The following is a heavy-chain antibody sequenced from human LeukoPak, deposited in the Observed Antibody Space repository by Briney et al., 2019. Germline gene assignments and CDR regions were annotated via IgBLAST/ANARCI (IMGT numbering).Heavy chain of an antibody. Sequence: GASVKVCCKPSGYTFTGSYMHWLRRSPGQGVGGMAWINANSGGTYYAQNFHDRIPMTRDTSISTAYMELSRLRSDDTAIYYCARANALYCSSTSCLFDYWGQGTLVTVSS. CDR2: INANSGGT. V-gene: IGHV1-2*02. CDR1: GYTFTGSY. J-gene: IGHJ4*02. CDR3: ARANALYCSSTSCLFDY. D-gene: IGHD2-2*01.